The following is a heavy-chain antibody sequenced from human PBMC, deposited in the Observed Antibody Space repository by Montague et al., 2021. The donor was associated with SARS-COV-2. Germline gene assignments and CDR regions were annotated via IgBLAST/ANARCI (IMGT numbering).Heavy chain of an antibody. CDR2: IYHVGSS. CDR1: GASFSTYA. J-gene: IGHJ6*03. CDR3: ARLGDGVVPSPILGVGPYYSYSFFDV. V-gene: IGHV4-34*01. Sequence: SETLSLTCAVHGASFSTYALTRTRHPPGTWLGSTAQIYHVGSSNYNPSTETRVTISADTSTNQFSLKLTSVAAADTAVYYCARLGDGVVPSPILGVGPYYSYSFFDVWGNGTIVTVAS. D-gene: IGHD3-10*01.